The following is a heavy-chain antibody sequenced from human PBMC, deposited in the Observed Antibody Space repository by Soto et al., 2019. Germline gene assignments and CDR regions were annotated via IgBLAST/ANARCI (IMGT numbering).Heavy chain of an antibody. CDR1: GGSFSGYY. CDR3: ARAYSYGRYYYYGMDV. Sequence: SETLSLTCAVYGGSFSGYYWSWIRQPPGKGLEWIGKIYHSGSTNYNPSLKSRVTISVDKSKNQFSLKLSSVTAADTAVYYCARAYSYGRYYYYGMDVWGQGTTVTVSS. J-gene: IGHJ6*02. CDR2: IYHSGST. V-gene: IGHV4-34*01. D-gene: IGHD5-18*01.